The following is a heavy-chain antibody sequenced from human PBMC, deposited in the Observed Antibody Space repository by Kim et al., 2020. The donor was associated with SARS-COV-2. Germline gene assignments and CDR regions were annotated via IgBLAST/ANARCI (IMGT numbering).Heavy chain of an antibody. V-gene: IGHV4-34*01. CDR3: ASYSDGWCY. D-gene: IGHD6-19*01. Sequence: SETLSLTCAVYGGSFSGYYWSWIRQPPGKGLEWIGEINHSGSTNYNPSLKSRVTISVDTSKNQFSLKLSSVTAADTAVYYCASYSDGWCYWGQGTLVTVSS. J-gene: IGHJ4*02. CDR2: INHSGST. CDR1: GGSFSGYY.